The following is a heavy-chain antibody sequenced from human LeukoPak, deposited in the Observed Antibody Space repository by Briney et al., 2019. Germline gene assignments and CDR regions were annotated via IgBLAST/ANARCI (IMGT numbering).Heavy chain of an antibody. Sequence: ASVKVSCKASGYTFTIYGISWVRQAPGQGLEWMGWISAYNGNTNYAQKLQGRVTMTTDTSTSTAYMELRSLRSDDTAVYYCARDSCSSTSCYYYYYYGMDVWGQGTTVTVSS. J-gene: IGHJ6*02. CDR3: ARDSCSSTSCYYYYYYGMDV. D-gene: IGHD2-2*01. CDR1: GYTFTIYG. V-gene: IGHV1-18*01. CDR2: ISAYNGNT.